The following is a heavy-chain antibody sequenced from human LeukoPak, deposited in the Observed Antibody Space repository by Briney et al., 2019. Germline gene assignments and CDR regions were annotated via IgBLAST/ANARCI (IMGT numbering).Heavy chain of an antibody. CDR1: GFTFSSYS. CDR3: ARDQDL. CDR2: ISGSGSYM. J-gene: IGHJ5*02. V-gene: IGHV3-21*01. Sequence: GGSLRLSCAASGFTFSSYSMNWVRQAPGKGLQWVSSISGSGSYMYYAGSVKGRFTISRDNAKNSLYLQMNSLRAEDTAVYYCARDQDLWGQGTLVTVSS.